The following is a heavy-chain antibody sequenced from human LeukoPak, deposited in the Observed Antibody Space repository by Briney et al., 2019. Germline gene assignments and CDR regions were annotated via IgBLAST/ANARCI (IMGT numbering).Heavy chain of an antibody. CDR1: GFTFSSYG. Sequence: GGSLRLSCVASGFTFSSYGMHWVRQAPGKGLEWVAFIRYDGSNKNYADSVKGRFSISRGNSKNTLYLQMNSLRAEDTAVYHCAKAPVTSCRGAYCYPFDSWGQGTLVTVSS. J-gene: IGHJ4*02. CDR3: AKAPVTSCRGAYCYPFDS. V-gene: IGHV3-30*02. CDR2: IRYDGSNK. D-gene: IGHD2-21*01.